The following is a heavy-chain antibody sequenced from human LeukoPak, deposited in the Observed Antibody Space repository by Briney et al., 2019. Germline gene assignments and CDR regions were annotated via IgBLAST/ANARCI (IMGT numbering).Heavy chain of an antibody. CDR3: AKAPKFMVVAATVFDY. Sequence: PGGSLRLSCAASGFTFSSYGMHWVRQAPGKGLEWVAVMSYDGSNKYYADSVKGRFTISRDNSKNTLYLQMNSLRAEDTAVYYCAKAPKFMVVAATVFDYWGQGTLVTVSS. J-gene: IGHJ4*02. CDR2: MSYDGSNK. D-gene: IGHD2-15*01. CDR1: GFTFSSYG. V-gene: IGHV3-30*18.